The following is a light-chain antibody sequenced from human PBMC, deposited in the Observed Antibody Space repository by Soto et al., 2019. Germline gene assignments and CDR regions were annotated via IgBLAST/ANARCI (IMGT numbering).Light chain of an antibody. V-gene: IGLV2-8*01. J-gene: IGLJ3*02. CDR3: SSYAASNNFYFV. Sequence: QSALTQPPSACGSTRQSVTISCTGTSSDVGGYNYVSWYQQYPGRAPKLMIYEVTKRPSGVPDRFSGSKSGNTASLTVSGLQAEDEADYYCSSYAASNNFYFVFGGGTKVTVL. CDR1: SSDVGGYNY. CDR2: EVT.